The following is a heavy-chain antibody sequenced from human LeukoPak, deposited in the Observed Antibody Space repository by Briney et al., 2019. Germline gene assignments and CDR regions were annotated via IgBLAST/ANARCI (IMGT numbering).Heavy chain of an antibody. CDR3: TRGRYGP. CDR1: GFTFSDDW. Sequence: PGGSLRLSCAASGFTFSDDWMNWVRQAPGKGPEWVGHIKARRAGGTTEYAAPVGGRFTISRDDSRSILYLQMNNLKTEDTALYYCTRGRYGPWGLGTLVTVSS. V-gene: IGHV3-15*01. D-gene: IGHD5-18*01. J-gene: IGHJ5*02. CDR2: IKARRAGGTT.